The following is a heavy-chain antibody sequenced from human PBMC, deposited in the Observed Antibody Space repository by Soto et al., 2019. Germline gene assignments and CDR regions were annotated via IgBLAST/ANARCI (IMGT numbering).Heavy chain of an antibody. J-gene: IGHJ5*02. CDR3: ARISSYGPPGTYNWFDP. D-gene: IGHD5-18*01. CDR1: GFSLSNARMG. Sequence: QVTLKESGPVLVNPTETLTLTCTVSGFSLSNARMGVSWIRQPPGKALEWLAHIFSNDEKSYSTSLKSRLTISKDTSTSQVVLTMTNMDPVDTATYYCARISSYGPPGTYNWFDPWGQGTLVTVSS. CDR2: IFSNDEK. V-gene: IGHV2-26*01.